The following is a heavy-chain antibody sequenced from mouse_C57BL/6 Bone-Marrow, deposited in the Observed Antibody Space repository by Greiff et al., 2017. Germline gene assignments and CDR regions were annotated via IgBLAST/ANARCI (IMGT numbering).Heavy chain of an antibody. J-gene: IGHJ2*01. CDR1: GYTFTSYW. Sequence: QVQLQQPGAELVRPGSSVKLSCKASGYTFTSYWMDWVKQRPGQGLEWIGNIYPSDSETHYNQKFKDKATLTVDKSSSTAYMQLSSLTSEDSAVXYCARSSGWLRDYFDYWGQGTTLTVSS. CDR3: ARSSGWLRDYFDY. CDR2: IYPSDSET. D-gene: IGHD2-2*01. V-gene: IGHV1-61*01.